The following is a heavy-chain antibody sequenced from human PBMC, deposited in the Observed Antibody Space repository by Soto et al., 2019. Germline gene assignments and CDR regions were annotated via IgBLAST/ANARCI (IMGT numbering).Heavy chain of an antibody. CDR1: GYTFTSYG. CDR3: ARGRYGDY. V-gene: IGHV1-18*01. CDR2: ISAHNGNT. J-gene: IGHJ4*02. D-gene: IGHD1-1*01. Sequence: QVHLVQSGAEVKKPGASVKVSCKASGYTFTSYGITWVRQAPGQGLEWMGWISAHNGNTDYAQKLQGRGIVTRDTSTSTAYMGLRRQISDDTAVYYCARGRYGDYWGQGALVTVSS.